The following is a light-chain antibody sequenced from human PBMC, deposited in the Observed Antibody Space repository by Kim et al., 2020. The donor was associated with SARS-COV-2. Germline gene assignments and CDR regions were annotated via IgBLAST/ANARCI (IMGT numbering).Light chain of an antibody. J-gene: IGKJ3*01. CDR1: QGISSY. V-gene: IGKV1-9*01. CDR3: QQLDSYPPT. CDR2: AAS. Sequence: ASVGDRITITCLASQGISSYLAWYQQKPGRAPKLLIYAASTLQSGVTSRFSGSGSGTDFTLTISSLQPEDFATYYCQQLDSYPPTFGPGTKVDIK.